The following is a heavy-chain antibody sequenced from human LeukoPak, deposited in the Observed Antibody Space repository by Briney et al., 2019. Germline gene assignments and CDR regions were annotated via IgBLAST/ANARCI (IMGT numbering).Heavy chain of an antibody. CDR2: MNPNSGNT. Sequence: ASVKVSCKASGYTFTGHYMHWMRQAPGQGLEWMGWMNPNSGNTGYAQKFQGRVTMTRNTSISTAYMELSSLRSEDTAVYYCARELSGTRYFDWLLPTDGFYMDVWGKGTTVTISS. D-gene: IGHD3-9*01. J-gene: IGHJ6*03. V-gene: IGHV1-8*02. CDR1: GYTFTGHY. CDR3: ARELSGTRYFDWLLPTDGFYMDV.